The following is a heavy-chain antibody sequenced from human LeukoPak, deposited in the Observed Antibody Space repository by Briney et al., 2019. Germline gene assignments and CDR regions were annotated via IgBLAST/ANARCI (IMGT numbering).Heavy chain of an antibody. CDR2: IYYSGST. CDR1: GGSISSYY. D-gene: IGHD2-2*01. V-gene: IGHV4-59*01. J-gene: IGHJ4*02. CDR3: AALEGSTSAHDS. Sequence: KSSETLSLTCTVSGGSISSYYWSWIRQPPGKGLEWIGYIYYSGSTNYNPSLKSRVTISVDTSKNQFSLKLSSVTAADTAVYYCAALEGSTSAHDSWGQGPLVPVSS.